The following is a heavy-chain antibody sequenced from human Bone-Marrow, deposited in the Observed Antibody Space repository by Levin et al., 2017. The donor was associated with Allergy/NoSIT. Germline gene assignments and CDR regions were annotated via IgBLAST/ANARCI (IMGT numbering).Heavy chain of an antibody. J-gene: IGHJ5*02. D-gene: IGHD1-7*01. V-gene: IGHV4-39*01. CDR3: ARQATNWYLGGDWFDP. CDR1: GTSLSSSSYN. Sequence: SETLSLTCTVSGTSLSSSSYNWAWIRQPPGKGLEWIASIEESGDTYYNPSLKSRVSISIDTSKNQFSLRLNSVTAADTSVYYCARQATNWYLGGDWFDPWGQGTLVTVSS. CDR2: IEESGDT.